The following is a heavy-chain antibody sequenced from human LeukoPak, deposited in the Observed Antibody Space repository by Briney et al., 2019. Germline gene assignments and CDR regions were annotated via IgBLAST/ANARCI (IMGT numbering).Heavy chain of an antibody. CDR1: GYTFTSYY. V-gene: IGHV1-46*01. D-gene: IGHD4-17*01. Sequence: GASVRVSCKASGYTFTSYYMHWVRQAPGQGLEWMGIINPSGGSTSYAQKFQGRVTMTRDTSTSTVYMELSSLRSEDTAVYYCARDSSGDYESDYWGQGTLVTVSS. J-gene: IGHJ4*02. CDR2: INPSGGST. CDR3: ARDSSGDYESDY.